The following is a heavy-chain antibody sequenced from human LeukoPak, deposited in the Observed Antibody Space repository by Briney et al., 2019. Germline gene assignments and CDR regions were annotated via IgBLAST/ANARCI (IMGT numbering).Heavy chain of an antibody. J-gene: IGHJ4*02. Sequence: PGGSLRLSCAASGFTVSSNYMSWVRQAPGKGLEWVSVIYSGGSTYYADSVKGRFTISRDNSKNTLYLQMNSLRAEDTAVYLCARDGYYDILSAVMANDYWGQGTLVTVSS. CDR2: IYSGGST. D-gene: IGHD3-9*01. V-gene: IGHV3-66*02. CDR3: ARDGYYDILSAVMANDY. CDR1: GFTVSSNY.